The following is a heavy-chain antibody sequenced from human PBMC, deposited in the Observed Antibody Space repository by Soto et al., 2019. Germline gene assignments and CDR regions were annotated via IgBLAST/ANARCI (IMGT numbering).Heavy chain of an antibody. V-gene: IGHV3-23*01. CDR1: VFTFSSYA. Sequence: GGSLGLSCAASVFTFSSYAMSWVRQAPGKGLEWVSAISGSGGSTYYADSVKGRFTISRDNSKNTLYLQMNSLRAEDTAVYYCAKDPAAARPMGGYWGQGTLVTVSS. J-gene: IGHJ4*02. CDR2: ISGSGGST. CDR3: AKDPAAARPMGGY. D-gene: IGHD6-6*01.